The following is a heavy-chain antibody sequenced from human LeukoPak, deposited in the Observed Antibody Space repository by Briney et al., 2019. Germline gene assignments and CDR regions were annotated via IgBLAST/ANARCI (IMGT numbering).Heavy chain of an antibody. CDR3: TTDAGRLELLDI. CDR1: EFTLTSYA. V-gene: IGHV3-23*01. CDR2: ISGSGGRT. D-gene: IGHD3-3*01. Sequence: PGGSLRLSCAPSEFTLTSYAVSRVRPAPGKGRGWGSAISGSGGRTYYAESVKGRFTISRDNNENTLYLQMTSLRAEDTAVYYCTTDAGRLELLDIWGQGTMVTVSS. J-gene: IGHJ3*02.